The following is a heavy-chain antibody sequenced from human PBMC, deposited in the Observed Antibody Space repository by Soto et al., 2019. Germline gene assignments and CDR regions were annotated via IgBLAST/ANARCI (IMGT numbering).Heavy chain of an antibody. J-gene: IGHJ6*03. D-gene: IGHD4-4*01. Sequence: QVPLVQSGAEVKKPGASVKVSCKASGYTFTSYGISWVRQAPGQGLEWMGWISAYNGNTNYAQKLQGRVTMTTDTSTSTAYMELSSLRSDDTAVYYCARDVEDYSNLYYYYYMDFWGKGTTVTVS. CDR2: ISAYNGNT. CDR1: GYTFTSYG. V-gene: IGHV1-18*01. CDR3: ARDVEDYSNLYYYYYMDF.